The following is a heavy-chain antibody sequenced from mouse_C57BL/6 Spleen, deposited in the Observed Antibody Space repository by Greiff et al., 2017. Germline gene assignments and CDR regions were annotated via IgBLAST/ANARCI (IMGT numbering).Heavy chain of an antibody. Sequence: VQLQQPGAELVMPGASVKLSCKASGYTFTSYWMHWVKQRPGQGLEWIGEIDPSDSYTNYNQKFKGKSTLTVDKSSSTAYMQLSSLTSEDSAVYYCARGAGTRFAYWGQGTLVTVSA. CDR3: ARGAGTRFAY. CDR2: IDPSDSYT. CDR1: GYTFTSYW. V-gene: IGHV1-69*01. D-gene: IGHD2-14*01. J-gene: IGHJ3*01.